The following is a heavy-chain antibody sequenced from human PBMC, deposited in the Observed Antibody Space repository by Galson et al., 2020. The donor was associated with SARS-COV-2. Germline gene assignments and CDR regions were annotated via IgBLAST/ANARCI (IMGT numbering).Heavy chain of an antibody. J-gene: IGHJ4*02. D-gene: IGHD6-19*01. V-gene: IGHV3-23*01. CDR1: GFTFSSYA. CDR3: AKDLGGYSSGWYVDY. CDR2: INGSGGST. Sequence: GESLKISCVASGFTFSSYAMSWVRQAPGKGLEWVSAINGSGGSTYYADSVKGRFTISRDNSKNTLYLQMNSLRAEDTAVYYCAKDLGGYSSGWYVDYWGQGTLVTVSS.